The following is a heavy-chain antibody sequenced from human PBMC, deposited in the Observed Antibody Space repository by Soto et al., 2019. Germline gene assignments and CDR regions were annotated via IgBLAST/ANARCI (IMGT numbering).Heavy chain of an antibody. J-gene: IGHJ4*02. CDR1: GFTFSSYA. CDR3: ARDRDWSFDS. Sequence: GGSMELSSAASGFTFSSYAMSWVRQAPGKGLEWVSAISGSGGSTYYADSVKGRFTISRDNSKNTLYLQMNSLRSEDTAVYYCARDRDWSFDSWGQGTQVTVSS. V-gene: IGHV3-23*01. CDR2: ISGSGGST. D-gene: IGHD1-1*01.